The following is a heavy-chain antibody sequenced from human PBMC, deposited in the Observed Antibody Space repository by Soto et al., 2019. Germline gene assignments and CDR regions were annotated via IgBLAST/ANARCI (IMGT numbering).Heavy chain of an antibody. D-gene: IGHD3-3*01. CDR1: GYTFTSYS. V-gene: IGHV1-3*01. Sequence: ASVKVSCKASGYTFTSYSIHWVRQAPGQRLEWMGWINAGNGNTKYSQKFQGRVTIARDTSASTAYMELSSLGPEDTALYYCAREHDFWSNYCFDYWGQGTLVTVSS. J-gene: IGHJ4*02. CDR3: AREHDFWSNYCFDY. CDR2: INAGNGNT.